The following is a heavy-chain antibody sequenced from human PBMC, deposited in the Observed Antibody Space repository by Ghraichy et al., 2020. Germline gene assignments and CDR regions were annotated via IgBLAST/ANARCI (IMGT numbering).Heavy chain of an antibody. CDR3: ARHSGQDIVVVPAAIKFDY. V-gene: IGHV4-39*01. J-gene: IGHJ4*02. D-gene: IGHD2-2*01. CDR2: IYYSGST. CDR1: GGSISSSSYY. Sequence: SETLSLTCTVSGGSISSSSYYWGWIRQPPGKGLEWIGSIYYSGSTYYNPSLKSRVTISVDTPKNPFSLKLSSVTAADTAVDYCARHSGQDIVVVPAAIKFDYWGQGTLVTVSS.